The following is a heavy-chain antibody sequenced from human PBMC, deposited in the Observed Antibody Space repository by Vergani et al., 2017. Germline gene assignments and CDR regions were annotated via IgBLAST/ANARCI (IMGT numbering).Heavy chain of an antibody. CDR1: GGSISSYY. Sequence: QVQLQESGPGLVKPSETLSLTCTVSGGSISSYYWSWIRQPPGKGLEWIGSIYYSGSTYYNPSLKSRVTISVDTSKNQFSLKLSSVTAADTAVYYCARVLLVGAGRDYFDYWGQRTLVTVSS. J-gene: IGHJ4*02. D-gene: IGHD6-6*01. CDR3: ARVLLVGAGRDYFDY. V-gene: IGHV4-39*07. CDR2: IYYSGST.